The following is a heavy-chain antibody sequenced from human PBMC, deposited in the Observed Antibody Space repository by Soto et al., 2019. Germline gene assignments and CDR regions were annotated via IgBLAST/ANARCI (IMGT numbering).Heavy chain of an antibody. D-gene: IGHD2-8*01. CDR3: AKEKQYCTNGVCPRSYYGMDV. CDR1: GFTFSSYA. V-gene: IGHV3-23*01. J-gene: IGHJ6*02. Sequence: EVQLLESGGGLVQPGGSLRLSCAASGFTFSSYAMSWVRQAPGKGLEWVSAISGSGGSTYYADSVKGRFTISRDNSKNTLYLQMNSLRAEDTAVYYCAKEKQYCTNGVCPRSYYGMDVWGQGTTVTVSS. CDR2: ISGSGGST.